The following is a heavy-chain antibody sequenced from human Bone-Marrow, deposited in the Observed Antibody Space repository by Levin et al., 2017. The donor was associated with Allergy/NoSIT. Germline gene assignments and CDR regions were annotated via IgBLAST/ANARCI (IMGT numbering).Heavy chain of an antibody. J-gene: IGHJ1*01. Sequence: GESLKISCAASGFTFSSYWMSWVRQAPGKGLEWVANIKQDGSEKYYVDSVKGRFTISRDNAKNSLYLQMNSLRAEDTAVYYCARMLWWGGRSGAEYFQHWGQGTLVTVSS. CDR2: IKQDGSEK. CDR3: ARMLWWGGRSGAEYFQH. CDR1: GFTFSSYW. V-gene: IGHV3-7*01. D-gene: IGHD2-21*01.